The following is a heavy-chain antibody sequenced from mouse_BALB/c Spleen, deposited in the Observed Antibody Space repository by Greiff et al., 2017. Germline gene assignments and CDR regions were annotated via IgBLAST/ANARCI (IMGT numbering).Heavy chain of an antibody. D-gene: IGHD1-1*01. Sequence: EVQRVESGGGLVKPGGSLKLSCAASGFTFSSYAMSWVRQSPEKRLEWVAEISSGGSYTYYPDTVTGRFTISRDNAKNTLYLEMSSLRSEDTAMYYCARVSIYYYGRDVWGAGTTVTVSS. V-gene: IGHV5-9-4*01. CDR3: ARVSIYYYGRDV. CDR1: GFTFSSYA. CDR2: ISSGGSYT. J-gene: IGHJ1*01.